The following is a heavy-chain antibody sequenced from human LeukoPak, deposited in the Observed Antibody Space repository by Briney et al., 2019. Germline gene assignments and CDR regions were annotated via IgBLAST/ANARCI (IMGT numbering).Heavy chain of an antibody. J-gene: IGHJ4*02. CDR2: INPSGGST. Sequence: ASVKVSFEASGYTFTTYYMHWVRQAPGQGLEWMGIINPSGGSTSYAQKFQGRVTMTRDTSTSTVYMELSSLRSEDTAVYYCARDQVAVAGIVYGGQGTLVTVSS. CDR1: GYTFTTYY. V-gene: IGHV1-46*01. CDR3: ARDQVAVAGIVY. D-gene: IGHD6-13*01.